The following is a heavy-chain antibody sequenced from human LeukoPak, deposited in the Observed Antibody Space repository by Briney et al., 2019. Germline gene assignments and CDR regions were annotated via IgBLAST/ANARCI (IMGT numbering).Heavy chain of an antibody. CDR3: ARGMTTVTH. CDR1: GASINSYY. D-gene: IGHD4-11*01. V-gene: IGHV4-59*08. Sequence: SETLSLTCTVSGASINSYYWSWIRQPPGKGLEWLGYIYYSVITNYNPSLKSRVTISVDTSRNQFFLKLSSVTAADTAVYYCARGMTTVTHWGQGTLVTVSS. J-gene: IGHJ4*02. CDR2: IYYSVIT.